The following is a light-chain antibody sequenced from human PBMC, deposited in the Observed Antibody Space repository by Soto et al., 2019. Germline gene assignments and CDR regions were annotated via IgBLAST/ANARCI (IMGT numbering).Light chain of an antibody. J-gene: IGKJ2*01. V-gene: IGKV3-20*01. CDR3: QQYGRSPFT. CDR1: QRIANNF. CDR2: GAS. Sequence: EVVLTQSPVTLSLSPGERATLSCRASQRIANNFLAWFQQKPGQPPTLLIYGASTRASGIPDRFSGSGSETDFALTISRLEPGDFAVYYCQQYGRSPFTFGQGTKLQIK.